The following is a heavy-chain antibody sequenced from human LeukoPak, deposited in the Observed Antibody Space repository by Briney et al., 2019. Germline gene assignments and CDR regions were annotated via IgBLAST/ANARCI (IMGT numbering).Heavy chain of an antibody. CDR2: IIPIFGTA. Sequence: ASVKVSCKASGGTFSSYAISWVRQAPGQGLEWMGGIIPIFGTANYAQKFQGRVTITADESTSTAYMELSSLRSEDTAVYYCARGSPLSRGPEYSSSWYVWGDYYMDVWGKGTTVTISS. D-gene: IGHD6-13*01. CDR1: GGTFSSYA. J-gene: IGHJ6*03. V-gene: IGHV1-69*13. CDR3: ARGSPLSRGPEYSSSWYVWGDYYMDV.